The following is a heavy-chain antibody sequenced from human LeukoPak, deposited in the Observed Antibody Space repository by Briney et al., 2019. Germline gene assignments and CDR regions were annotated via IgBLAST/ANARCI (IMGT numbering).Heavy chain of an antibody. D-gene: IGHD1-26*01. CDR2: IYYSGST. Sequence: SETLSLTCTVSGGSISSYYWSWIRQPPGKGLEWIGYIYYSGSTNYNPSLKSRVTISIDTSKNQFSLKLSSVTAADTAVYYCARRSGSYLAYWGQGTLVTVSS. J-gene: IGHJ4*02. V-gene: IGHV4-59*08. CDR1: GGSISSYY. CDR3: ARRSGSYLAY.